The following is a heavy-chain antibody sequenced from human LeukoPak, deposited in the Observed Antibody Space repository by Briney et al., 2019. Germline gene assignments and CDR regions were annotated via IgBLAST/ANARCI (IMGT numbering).Heavy chain of an antibody. CDR2: ISNDGSNK. CDR3: AKDNYYESSAYQEY. J-gene: IGHJ4*02. V-gene: IGHV3-30*18. Sequence: TGGSLRLSCAASGFIFSSYGMHWVRQAPGKGLEWVAVISNDGSNKYYADSVKGRFTISRDNSKNTLYLQMNSLRAEDTAVYYCAKDNYYESSAYQEYWGQGTLVTVSS. CDR1: GFIFSSYG. D-gene: IGHD3-22*01.